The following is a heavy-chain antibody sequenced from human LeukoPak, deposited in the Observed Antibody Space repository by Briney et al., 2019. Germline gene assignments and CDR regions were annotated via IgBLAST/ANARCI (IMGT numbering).Heavy chain of an antibody. CDR2: IYYSGST. CDR3: AARRRVAAARQSTARYYFDY. CDR1: GGSISSSSYY. V-gene: IGHV4-39*07. J-gene: IGHJ4*02. D-gene: IGHD6-13*01. Sequence: PSETLSLTCTVSGGSISSSSYYWGWIRQPPGKGLEWIGSIYYSGSTYYNPSLKSRVTISVDTSKNQFSLKLSSVTAADTAVYYCAARRRVAAARQSTARYYFDYWGQGTLVTVSS.